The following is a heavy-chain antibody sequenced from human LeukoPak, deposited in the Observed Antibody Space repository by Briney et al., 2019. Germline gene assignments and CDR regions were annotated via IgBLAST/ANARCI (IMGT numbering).Heavy chain of an antibody. CDR1: GFTFSSYC. CDR3: ARHGGGYDTWEAFDI. CDR2: ISSSSSYI. Sequence: GGSLRLSCAASGFTFSSYCMNWVRQAPGKGLEWVSSISSSSSYIYYADSVKGRFTISRDNAKNSLYLQMNSLRAEDTAVYYCARHGGGYDTWEAFDIWGQGTMVTVSS. J-gene: IGHJ3*02. D-gene: IGHD5-12*01. V-gene: IGHV3-21*01.